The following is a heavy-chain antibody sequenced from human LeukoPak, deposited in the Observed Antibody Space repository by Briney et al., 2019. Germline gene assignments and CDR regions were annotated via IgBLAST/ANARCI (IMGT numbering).Heavy chain of an antibody. CDR3: ARAVRGYSYAYLPY. D-gene: IGHD5-18*01. CDR2: ISAYDGNT. Sequence: ASVKVSCKASGYTFTSYGISWVRQAPGQGLEWMGWISAYDGNTNYAQKLQGRVTMTTDTSTSTAYMELRSLRSDDTAVYYCARAVRGYSYAYLPYWGQGTLVTVSS. J-gene: IGHJ4*02. V-gene: IGHV1-18*01. CDR1: GYTFTSYG.